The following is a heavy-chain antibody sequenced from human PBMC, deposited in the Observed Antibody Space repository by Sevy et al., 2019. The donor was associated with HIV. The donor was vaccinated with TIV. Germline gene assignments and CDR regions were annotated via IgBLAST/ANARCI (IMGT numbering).Heavy chain of an antibody. CDR1: RFIFNDYG. CDR3: AKNTAAAGAGGFDY. D-gene: IGHD6-13*01. Sequence: GESLKISCAASRFIFNDYGLHWVRQAPGKGLEWVAFLQYDGNGKYYADSMRGRFTISRDNSKNMLFLQKNSLRSEDTAMYYWAKNTAAAGAGGFDYWGQGTLVTVSS. V-gene: IGHV3-30*02. J-gene: IGHJ4*02. CDR2: LQYDGNGK.